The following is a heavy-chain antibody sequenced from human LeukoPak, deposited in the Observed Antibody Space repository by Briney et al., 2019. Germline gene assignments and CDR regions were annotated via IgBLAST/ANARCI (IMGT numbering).Heavy chain of an antibody. CDR1: GYTFTSYG. D-gene: IGHD6-19*01. V-gene: IGHV1-18*04. CDR2: ISAYNGNT. Sequence: ASVKVSCKASGYTFTSYGISWVRQAPGQGLEWMGWISAYNGNTNYAQKFQGRVTITADKSTSTAYMELSSLRSEDTAVYYCARGAVAGTGDYWGQGTLVTVSS. J-gene: IGHJ4*02. CDR3: ARGAVAGTGDY.